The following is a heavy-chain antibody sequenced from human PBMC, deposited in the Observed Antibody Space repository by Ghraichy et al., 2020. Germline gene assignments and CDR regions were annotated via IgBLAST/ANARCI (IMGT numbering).Heavy chain of an antibody. D-gene: IGHD6-13*01. V-gene: IGHV4-34*01. CDR3: ARFSLGYSRRVDP. CDR2: ITHSGST. J-gene: IGHJ5*02. Sequence: GWVGEPPGAGRGGIGDITHSGSTNYNPSLKRRGTISGDTSKNQFSLKLSSVTAADTAVYYCARFSLGYSRRVDPWGQGTLVTVSS.